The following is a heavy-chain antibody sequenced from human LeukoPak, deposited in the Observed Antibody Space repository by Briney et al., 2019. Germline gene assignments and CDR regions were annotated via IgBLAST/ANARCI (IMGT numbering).Heavy chain of an antibody. Sequence: PGGSLRLSCAASGFTFSSYGMHWVRQAPGKGLEWAAFIRYDGSNKYYADSVKGRFTISRDNSKNTLYLQMNSLRAEDAAVYYCAKLCTNGVCPFDYWGQGTLVTVSS. CDR1: GFTFSSYG. CDR3: AKLCTNGVCPFDY. V-gene: IGHV3-30*02. D-gene: IGHD2-8*01. CDR2: IRYDGSNK. J-gene: IGHJ4*02.